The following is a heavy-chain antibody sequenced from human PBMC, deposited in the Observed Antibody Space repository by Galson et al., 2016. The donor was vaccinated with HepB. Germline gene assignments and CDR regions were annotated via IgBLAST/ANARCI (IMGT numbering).Heavy chain of an antibody. Sequence: WVANIKEDGSQKYYVDSVKGRFTISRDNAKNSLYLQMNGLTYDDSAVYYWAREAGTTAMHYFDSWGQGTPVTVSS. CDR2: IKEDGSQK. CDR3: AREAGTTAMHYFDS. V-gene: IGHV3-7*03. D-gene: IGHD5-18*01. J-gene: IGHJ4*02.